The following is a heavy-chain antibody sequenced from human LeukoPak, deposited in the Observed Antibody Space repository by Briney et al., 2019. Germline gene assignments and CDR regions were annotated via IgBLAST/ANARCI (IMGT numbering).Heavy chain of an antibody. CDR2: ISNGCNPK. CDR1: GFTFSTYN. D-gene: IGHD3-9*01. V-gene: IGHV3-48*02. J-gene: IGHJ4*02. CDR3: ARDFLTCYFDC. Sequence: GGCLRLSCAASGFTFSTYNMNWVRQAPGKGLEWVSYISNGCNPKYYADSVKGRFTISRDNVKNSLFLQMNSLSDEDTAVYYCARDFLTCYFDCWGQGTLVTLAS.